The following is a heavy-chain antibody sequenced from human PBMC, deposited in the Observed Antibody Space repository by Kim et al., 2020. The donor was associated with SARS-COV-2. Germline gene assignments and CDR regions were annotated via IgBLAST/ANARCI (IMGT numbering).Heavy chain of an antibody. J-gene: IGHJ6*02. Sequence: KFQGRVTMTRDTSTSTVYMELSSLRSEDTAVYYCARVVVVITTDYYGMDVWGQGTTVTVSS. CDR3: ARVVVVITTDYYGMDV. D-gene: IGHD3-22*01. V-gene: IGHV1-46*01.